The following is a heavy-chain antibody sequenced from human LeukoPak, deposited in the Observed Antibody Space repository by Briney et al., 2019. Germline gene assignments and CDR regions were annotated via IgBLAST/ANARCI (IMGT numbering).Heavy chain of an antibody. V-gene: IGHV3-11*04. Sequence: GGSLRLSCEASGFTFSDYYMSWIRQAPGQGLEWVSYISSSGSTIYYADSVKGGFTISRDNAKNSLYLQMNSLRAEDTAVYYCARGGYSSSWYVFYWGQGTLVTVSS. CDR2: ISSSGSTI. CDR1: GFTFSDYY. CDR3: ARGGYSSSWYVFY. D-gene: IGHD6-13*01. J-gene: IGHJ4*02.